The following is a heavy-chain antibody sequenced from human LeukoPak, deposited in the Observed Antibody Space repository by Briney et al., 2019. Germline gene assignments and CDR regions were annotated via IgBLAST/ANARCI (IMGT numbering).Heavy chain of an antibody. J-gene: IGHJ6*03. CDR3: ATQPTPFIAAAGTDPYYYYYMDV. V-gene: IGHV1-24*01. D-gene: IGHD6-13*01. Sequence: ASVKVSCKVSGYTLTELSMHWVRQAPGKGLEWMGGFDPEDGETIYAQKFQGRVTMTEDTSTDTAYMELSSLRSEDTAVYYCATQPTPFIAAAGTDPYYYYYMDVWGKGTTVTVSS. CDR1: GYTLTELS. CDR2: FDPEDGET.